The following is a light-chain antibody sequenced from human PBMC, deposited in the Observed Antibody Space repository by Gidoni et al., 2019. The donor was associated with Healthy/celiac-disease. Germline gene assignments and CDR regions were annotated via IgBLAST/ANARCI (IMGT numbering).Light chain of an antibody. CDR2: DAS. J-gene: IGKJ2*01. Sequence: DIQMTKSPSTLSASVGDRVTITCRASQSISSWLAWYQQKPGKAPKLLIYDASSLESGVPSRFSGSGSWTEFTLTISSLQPDDFATYYCQQYNSYSYTFGPGTKLEIK. CDR3: QQYNSYSYT. CDR1: QSISSW. V-gene: IGKV1-5*01.